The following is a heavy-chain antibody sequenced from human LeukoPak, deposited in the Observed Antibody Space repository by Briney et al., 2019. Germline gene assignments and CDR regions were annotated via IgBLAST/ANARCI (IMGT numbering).Heavy chain of an antibody. CDR1: GGSISSSSAY. Sequence: SETLSLTCTVSGGSISSSSAYWGWIRQPPGTGLEWIGSLYYSGSTYYNPSLKSRVTISVDTSKNQFSLRLSSVTVADTAVYYCATGPTAMGLLVSWGQGTLVTVSS. J-gene: IGHJ5*02. V-gene: IGHV4-39*07. D-gene: IGHD5-18*01. CDR3: ATGPTAMGLLVS. CDR2: LYYSGST.